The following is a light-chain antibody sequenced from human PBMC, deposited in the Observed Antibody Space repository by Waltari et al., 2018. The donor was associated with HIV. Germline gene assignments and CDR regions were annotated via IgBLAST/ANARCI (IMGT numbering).Light chain of an antibody. Sequence: DIQMTQSPSSLSASLGDRITINWRASQEMAPDLNWSRHRPGTAPQLLIYVASNLQTGVPSRFRASGSGTDFSLTIDGLQRDDFATYFCQQSYTTPRTFGLGTRVE. V-gene: IGKV1-39*01. J-gene: IGKJ1*01. CDR2: VAS. CDR3: QQSYTTPRT. CDR1: QEMAPD.